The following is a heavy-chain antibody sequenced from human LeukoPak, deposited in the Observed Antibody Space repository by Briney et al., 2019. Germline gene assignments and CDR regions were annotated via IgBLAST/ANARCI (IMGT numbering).Heavy chain of an antibody. D-gene: IGHD2-8*01. V-gene: IGHV4-4*07. CDR1: GGSISSYY. Sequence: SETLSLTCTVSGGSISSYYWSWIRQPAGKGLEWIGRIYTSGSTNYNPSLKSRVTMSVDTSKNQFPLKLSSVTAADTAVYYCARDSGYCTNGVCLGDTNWFDPWGQGTLVTVSS. CDR2: IYTSGST. CDR3: ARDSGYCTNGVCLGDTNWFDP. J-gene: IGHJ5*02.